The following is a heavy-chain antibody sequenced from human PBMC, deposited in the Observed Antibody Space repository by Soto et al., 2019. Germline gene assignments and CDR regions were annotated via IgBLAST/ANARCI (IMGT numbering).Heavy chain of an antibody. D-gene: IGHD3-22*01. Sequence: SETLSLTCTVSGGSISSYYWNWIRQPPGKGLEWIGDIYYGGGTNYNPSLKSRVTLSVDTSKNQFSLKLSSVTAADTAVYYCASQYYYDSSGSQTFDYWGQGTQVTV. CDR1: GGSISSYY. V-gene: IGHV4-59*01. CDR3: ASQYYYDSSGSQTFDY. CDR2: IYYGGGT. J-gene: IGHJ4*02.